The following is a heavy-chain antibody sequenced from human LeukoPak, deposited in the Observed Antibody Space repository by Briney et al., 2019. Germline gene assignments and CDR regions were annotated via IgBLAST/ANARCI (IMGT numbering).Heavy chain of an antibody. Sequence: GGSLRLSCAASGFTFSNFAMSWVRQAPGKGLEWVSAISDRTYYADAVKGRFTISRDNSKNTLYLQMNSLRAEDMAVYYCVKRTTTFDYWGQGTLVTVSS. J-gene: IGHJ4*02. CDR3: VKRTTTFDY. CDR1: GFTFSNFA. D-gene: IGHD2/OR15-2a*01. CDR2: ISDRT. V-gene: IGHV3-23*01.